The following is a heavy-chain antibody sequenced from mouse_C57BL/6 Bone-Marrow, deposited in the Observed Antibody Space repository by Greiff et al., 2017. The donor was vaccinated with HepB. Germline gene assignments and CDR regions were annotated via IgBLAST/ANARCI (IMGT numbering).Heavy chain of an antibody. CDR1: GFSLSTFGMG. D-gene: IGHD1-1*01. CDR2: ICWDDDK. Sequence: ESGPGILQPSQTLSLTCSFSGFSLSTFGMGVGWIRQPSGKGLEWLAHICWDDDKYYNPALKSRLTISKDTSKNQVFLKIANVDTADTATYYCAPYYGSSPYWYFDVWGTGTTVTVSS. V-gene: IGHV8-8*01. CDR3: APYYGSSPYWYFDV. J-gene: IGHJ1*03.